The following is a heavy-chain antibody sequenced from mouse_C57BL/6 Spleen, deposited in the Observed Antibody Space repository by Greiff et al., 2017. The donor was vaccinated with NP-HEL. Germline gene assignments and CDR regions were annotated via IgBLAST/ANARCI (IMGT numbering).Heavy chain of an antibody. V-gene: IGHV5-17*01. CDR2: ISSGSSTI. D-gene: IGHD1-1*01. CDR1: GFTFSDYG. J-gene: IGHJ1*03. CDR3: ASSSYYGSSYGYFDV. Sequence: EVQRVESGGGLVKPGGSLKLSCAASGFTFSDYGMHWVRQAPEKGLEWVAYISSGSSTIYYADTVKGRFTISRDNAKNTLFLKMTSLRSEDTAMYYCASSSYYGSSYGYFDVWGTGTTVTVSS.